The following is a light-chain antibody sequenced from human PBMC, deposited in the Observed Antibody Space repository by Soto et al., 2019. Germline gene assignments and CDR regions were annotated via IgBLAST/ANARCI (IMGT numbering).Light chain of an antibody. CDR1: SSNIGGNY. V-gene: IGLV1-47*02. Sequence: QSVLNQPPSASGNPGQRVTISCSGSSSNIGGNYVFWYQQLPGTAPKLLIFGNTKRPSGVPDRFSGSKSGTSASLAISGLRSEDEADYYCAAWDDSLSGVVFGGGTKLTVL. J-gene: IGLJ3*02. CDR3: AAWDDSLSGVV. CDR2: GNT.